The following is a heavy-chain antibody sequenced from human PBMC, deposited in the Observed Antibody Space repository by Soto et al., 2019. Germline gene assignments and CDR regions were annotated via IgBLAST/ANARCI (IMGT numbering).Heavy chain of an antibody. CDR2: ISYDGSNK. CDR3: ANGPSNLGVYFDY. CDR1: GFTFSSYG. D-gene: IGHD4-4*01. V-gene: IGHV3-30*18. J-gene: IGHJ4*02. Sequence: QVQLVESGGGVVQPGRSLRLSCAASGFTFSSYGMHWVRQAPGKGLEWVAVISYDGSNKYYADSVKGRFTISRDNSENTLYLQMNSLRAEDTAVYYCANGPSNLGVYFDYWGQGTLVTVSS.